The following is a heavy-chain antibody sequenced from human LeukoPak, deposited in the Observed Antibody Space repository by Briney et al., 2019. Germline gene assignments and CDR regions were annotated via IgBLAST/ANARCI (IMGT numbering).Heavy chain of an antibody. CDR1: GFTFSSYW. Sequence: GGSLRLSCAASGFTFSSYWMRWVRQAPGKGLEWVANIKQDGSQKNYMDSVKGRFTVSRDNAGNSLFLQMNSLRVEDTAVYYCAREGTPYSSDYWGQGTLVTVSS. CDR2: IKQDGSQK. J-gene: IGHJ4*02. D-gene: IGHD6-13*01. V-gene: IGHV3-7*01. CDR3: AREGTPYSSDY.